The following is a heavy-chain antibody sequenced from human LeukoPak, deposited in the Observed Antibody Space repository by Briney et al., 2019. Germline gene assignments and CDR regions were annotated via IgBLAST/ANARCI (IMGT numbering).Heavy chain of an antibody. V-gene: IGHV3-66*01. Sequence: GGSLRLSCAASGFTVSSSNYMNWVRQAPGKGLEWVSGIYTGGTTYYTDSVKGRFTISRDNPNNTLYLQMHSLRAEDTAVYYCAREISRVGIWGQGTLVTVSS. CDR2: IYTGGTT. D-gene: IGHD1-26*01. CDR3: AREISRVGI. J-gene: IGHJ4*02. CDR1: GFTVSSSNY.